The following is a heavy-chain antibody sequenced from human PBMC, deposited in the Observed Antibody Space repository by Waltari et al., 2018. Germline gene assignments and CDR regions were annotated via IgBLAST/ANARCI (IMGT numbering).Heavy chain of an antibody. J-gene: IGHJ4*02. D-gene: IGHD3-16*02. CDR1: GGSFSGYY. V-gene: IGHV4-34*01. CDR2: INQSGST. CDR3: ARGYDYVWGSYRPYFDY. Sequence: QVQLQQWGAGLLKPSETLSLTCAVYGGSFSGYYWSWIRQPPGKGLEWIGEINQSGSTNYHPSLKSRVTISVDTSKNQFSLKLSSVTAADTAVYYCARGYDYVWGSYRPYFDYWGQGTLVTVSS.